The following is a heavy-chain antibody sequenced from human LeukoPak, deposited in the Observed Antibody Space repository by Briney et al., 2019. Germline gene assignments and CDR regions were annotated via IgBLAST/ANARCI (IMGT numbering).Heavy chain of an antibody. J-gene: IGHJ4*02. CDR1: GYTFTSYG. CDR3: ARDRYSSSSSRFEY. CDR2: ISAYNGNT. D-gene: IGHD6-6*01. Sequence: ASVKVSRKASGYTFTSYGISWVRQAPGQGLEWMGWISAYNGNTNYAQKLQGRVTMTTDTSTSTAYMELRSLRSDDTAVYYCARDRYSSSSSRFEYWGQGTLVSVSS. V-gene: IGHV1-18*01.